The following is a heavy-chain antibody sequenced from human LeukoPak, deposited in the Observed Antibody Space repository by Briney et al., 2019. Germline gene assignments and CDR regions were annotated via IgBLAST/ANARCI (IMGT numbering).Heavy chain of an antibody. CDR2: IRYDGSNK. CDR3: AKDFSSTSSARGY. V-gene: IGHV3-30*02. CDR1: GFTFSSYG. J-gene: IGHJ4*02. Sequence: GGSLRLSCAASGFTFSSYGMHWVRQAPGKGLEWVAFIRYDGSNKYYADSVKGRFTISRDNSKNTLYLQMNSLRAEDTAVYYCAKDFSSTSSARGYWGQGTLVTVSS. D-gene: IGHD2-2*01.